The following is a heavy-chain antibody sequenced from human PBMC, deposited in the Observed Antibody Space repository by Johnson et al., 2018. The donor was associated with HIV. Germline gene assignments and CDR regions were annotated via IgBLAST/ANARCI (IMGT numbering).Heavy chain of an antibody. CDR2: ISSGGNMM. CDR3: ARDGPGRLGLDI. J-gene: IGHJ3*02. D-gene: IGHD1-14*01. CDR1: GFTFSDNY. Sequence: QVQLVESGGGLVKPGGSLRLSCAASGFTFSDNYMNWIRQAPGKGLQWVSYISSGGNMMYYADSVKGRFTISRDNAKNSLYLQMNSLRAEDTAVYYCARDGPGRLGLDIWGQGTMVTVSS. V-gene: IGHV3-11*04.